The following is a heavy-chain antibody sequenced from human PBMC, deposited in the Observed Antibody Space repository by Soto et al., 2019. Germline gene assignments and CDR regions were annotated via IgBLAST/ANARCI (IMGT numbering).Heavy chain of an antibody. CDR1: GFTFTNYA. D-gene: IGHD5-12*01. CDR3: AKELPISGKGAFDM. CDR2: ISGGGGDSK. V-gene: IGHV3-23*01. J-gene: IGHJ3*02. Sequence: EVHLLESGGGFVQPGGSLTLSCAASGFTFTNYAMSWVRQAPGKGLEWVSAISGGGGDSKYYADSVKGRLIISKDNSDNTLYPQISRLRVEDTAVYYCAKELPISGKGAFDMWCRGTRVTVSS.